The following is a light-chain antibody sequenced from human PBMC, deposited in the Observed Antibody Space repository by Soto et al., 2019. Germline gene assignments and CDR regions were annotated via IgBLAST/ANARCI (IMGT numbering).Light chain of an antibody. J-gene: IGKJ3*01. Sequence: EIVLTQSPATLSLSPGERATLSCRASQSVSSYLAWYQQKPGQAPRLLIYDASNRATVIPARFSGSGSGTGFTLTISSLEPEDFAVYYCQQRSNWLTFGPGTKVDIK. CDR3: QQRSNWLT. V-gene: IGKV3-11*01. CDR2: DAS. CDR1: QSVSSY.